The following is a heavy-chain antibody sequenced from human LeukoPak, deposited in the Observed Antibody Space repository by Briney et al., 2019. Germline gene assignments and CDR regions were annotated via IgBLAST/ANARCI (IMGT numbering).Heavy chain of an antibody. D-gene: IGHD5-12*01. V-gene: IGHV1-18*01. Sequence: ASVKVSCKASGYTFTSYGFNWVRQAPGQGLEWMGWISAYNGNTNYAQKLQGRVTMTTDTSTSTAYMDLRSLRSDDTAVYYCARVRNSGFRYIDSWGQGTLVTVSS. CDR3: ARVRNSGFRYIDS. J-gene: IGHJ4*02. CDR1: GYTFTSYG. CDR2: ISAYNGNT.